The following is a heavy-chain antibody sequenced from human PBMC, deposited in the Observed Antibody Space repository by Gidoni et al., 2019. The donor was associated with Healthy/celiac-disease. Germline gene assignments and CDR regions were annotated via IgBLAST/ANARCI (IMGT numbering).Heavy chain of an antibody. CDR2: IYYSGST. V-gene: IGHV4-39*01. D-gene: IGHD6-6*01. Sequence: QLQLQESGPGLVKPSETLSLTCTVSGGSLSSSSYYWGWIRQPPGKGLEWIGSIYYSGSTYYNPSLKSRVTISVDTSKNQFSLKLSSVTAADTAVYYCARPRGLAARPPDPYYYYMDVWGKGTTVTVSS. CDR1: GGSLSSSSYY. CDR3: ARPRGLAARPPDPYYYYMDV. J-gene: IGHJ6*03.